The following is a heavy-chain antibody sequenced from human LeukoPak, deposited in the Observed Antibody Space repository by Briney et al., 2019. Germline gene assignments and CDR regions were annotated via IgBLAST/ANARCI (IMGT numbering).Heavy chain of an antibody. Sequence: SETLSLTCTVSGGSISSYYWSWIRQPAGKGLGWIGRIYTSGSTNYNPSLKSRVTMSVDTSKNQFSLKLSSVTAADTAVYYCARGGPAPFDPWGQGTLVTVSS. J-gene: IGHJ5*02. CDR3: ARGGPAPFDP. CDR2: IYTSGST. CDR1: GGSISSYY. V-gene: IGHV4-4*07.